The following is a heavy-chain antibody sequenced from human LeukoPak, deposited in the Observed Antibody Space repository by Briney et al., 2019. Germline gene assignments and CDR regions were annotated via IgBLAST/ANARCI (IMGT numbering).Heavy chain of an antibody. CDR3: AREAVVPAAILAFDY. CDR1: GFTFSSSW. Sequence: GGSLRLSCAASGFTFSSSWMTWARQAPGKGLEWVANIKQDGSEKYYVDSVKGRFTISRDNAKNSLYLQMNSLRAEDTAVYYCAREAVVPAAILAFDYWGQGTLVTVSS. CDR2: IKQDGSEK. J-gene: IGHJ4*02. V-gene: IGHV3-7*01. D-gene: IGHD2-2*01.